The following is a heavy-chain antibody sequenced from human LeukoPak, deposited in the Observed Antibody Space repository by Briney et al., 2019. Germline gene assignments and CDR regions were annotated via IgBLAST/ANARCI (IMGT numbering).Heavy chain of an antibody. CDR1: GSSIGISSFY. D-gene: IGHD3-3*01. Sequence: SEILSLTCTVSGSSIGISSFYWGWIRQPPGKGLEWIGGIYHSGSTFYNPSLKSRVTIPVDTSKNQFSLKLSSVTAADTAVYYCARPLPTIFGVVNDAFDIWGQGTMVTVSS. CDR2: IYHSGST. V-gene: IGHV4-39*01. CDR3: ARPLPTIFGVVNDAFDI. J-gene: IGHJ3*02.